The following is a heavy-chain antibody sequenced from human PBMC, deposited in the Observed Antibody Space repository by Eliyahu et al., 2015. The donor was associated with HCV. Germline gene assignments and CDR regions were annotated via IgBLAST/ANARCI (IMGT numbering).Heavy chain of an antibody. D-gene: IGHD1/OR15-1a*01. CDR1: GFTLGSRE. CDR3: ASLLVRTEDGMDV. J-gene: IGHJ6*02. CDR2: IARSGGDI. Sequence: EIQVXESGGGXVQPGGSLRLSXAVFGFTLGSREMSXVRQAPGRGLEWVSYIARSGGDIKYVDSVKGRFTISRDSANNSLYLQMNSLRTEDTAVYYCASLLVRTEDGMDVWGQGTTVTVSS. V-gene: IGHV3-48*03.